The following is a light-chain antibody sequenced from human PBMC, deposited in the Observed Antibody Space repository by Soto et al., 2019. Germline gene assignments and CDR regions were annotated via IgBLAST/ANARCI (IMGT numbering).Light chain of an antibody. J-gene: IGLJ1*01. CDR1: SSDIGGYNY. V-gene: IGLV2-14*01. CDR2: EVS. Sequence: QSALTQPASVSGSPGQSITFSCTGTSSDIGGYNYVSWYQQHPGKAPKLMIYEVSNRPSGVSDRFSGSKSGNTASLTISGLHAEDEADYYCTSYTSSTTNYVFGTGTKLTVL. CDR3: TSYTSSTTNYV.